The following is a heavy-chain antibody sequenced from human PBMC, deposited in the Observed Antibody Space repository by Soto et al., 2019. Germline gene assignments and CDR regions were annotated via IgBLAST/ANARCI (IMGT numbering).Heavy chain of an antibody. D-gene: IGHD3-3*01. CDR3: ARGRYDFWSGYYLGDLDY. CDR1: GGSISSGGYS. Sequence: PSETLSLTCAVSGGSISSGGYSWSWIRQPPGKGLEWIGYIYHSGSTYYNPSLKSRVTISVDTSKNQFSLKLSSVTAADTAVYYCARGRYDFWSGYYLGDLDYWGQGTLVTVSS. J-gene: IGHJ4*02. V-gene: IGHV4-30-2*05. CDR2: IYHSGST.